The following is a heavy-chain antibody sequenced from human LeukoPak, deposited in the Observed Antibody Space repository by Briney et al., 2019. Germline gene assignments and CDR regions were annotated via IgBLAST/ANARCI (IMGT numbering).Heavy chain of an antibody. CDR2: IYHSGST. J-gene: IGHJ3*02. CDR1: GDSISSHY. Sequence: PSETLSPTCTVSGDSISSHYWSWIRQPPRKGLEWIGNIYHSGSTNYNPSLKSRVTISVDTSKNQFSLKMSAVTAADTAVYYCAREGAPNGIDIRGQGTMVTVSS. CDR3: AREGAPNGIDI. D-gene: IGHD2-8*01. V-gene: IGHV4-59*11.